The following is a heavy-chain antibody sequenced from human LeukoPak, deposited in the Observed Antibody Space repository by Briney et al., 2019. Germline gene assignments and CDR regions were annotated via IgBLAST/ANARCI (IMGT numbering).Heavy chain of an antibody. V-gene: IGHV3-53*01. CDR2: IYSGGST. D-gene: IGHD2-8*01. CDR3: ARENGGGWIDP. CDR1: GFTVSSNY. J-gene: IGHJ5*02. Sequence: GGSLRLSCAASGFTVSSNYMSWVRQAPGKGLEWVSVIYSGGSTYYADSVKGRFTISRDNAKSSLFLQMDSLRAEDTAVYYCARENGGGWIDPWGQGTLVTVSS.